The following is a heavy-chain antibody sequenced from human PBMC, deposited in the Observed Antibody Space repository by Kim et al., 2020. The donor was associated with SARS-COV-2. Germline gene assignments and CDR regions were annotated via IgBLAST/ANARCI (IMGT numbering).Heavy chain of an antibody. CDR3: ARQISESSRLDS. J-gene: IGHJ5*01. V-gene: IGHV4-59*08. D-gene: IGHD6-13*01. Sequence: NYNPSLKNRLTITVNTSKNHYSLKLGSVTAAHTAVYYCARQISESSRLDSWGQGTLVTVSS.